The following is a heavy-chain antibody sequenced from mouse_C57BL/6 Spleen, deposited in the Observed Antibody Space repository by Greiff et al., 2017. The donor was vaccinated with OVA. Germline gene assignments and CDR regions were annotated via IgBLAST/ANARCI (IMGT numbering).Heavy chain of an antibody. J-gene: IGHJ1*03. Sequence: QVQLQQPGAELVMPGASVKLSCKASGYTFTSYWMHWVKQRPGQGLEWIGEIDPSDSYTNYNQKFKGKSTLTVDKSSSTAYMQLSSLTSEDSAVYYGAIITTVVARSFDVWGTGTTVTVSS. CDR3: AIITTVVARSFDV. CDR2: IDPSDSYT. CDR1: GYTFTSYW. V-gene: IGHV1-69*01. D-gene: IGHD1-1*01.